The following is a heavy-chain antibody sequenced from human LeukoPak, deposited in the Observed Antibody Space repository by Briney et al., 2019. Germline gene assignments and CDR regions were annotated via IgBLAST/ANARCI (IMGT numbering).Heavy chain of an antibody. V-gene: IGHV4-34*01. CDR2: INHSGST. CDR3: ARSTRITMVPYYYYYYMDV. Sequence: PSETLSLTCAVYGGSFSGYYWSWIRQPPGKGLEWIGEINHSGSTNYNPSLKSRVTISVDTSKNQFSLKLSSVTAADTAVYYCARSTRITMVPYYYYYYMDVWGKGTTVTISS. D-gene: IGHD3-10*01. J-gene: IGHJ6*03. CDR1: GGSFSGYY.